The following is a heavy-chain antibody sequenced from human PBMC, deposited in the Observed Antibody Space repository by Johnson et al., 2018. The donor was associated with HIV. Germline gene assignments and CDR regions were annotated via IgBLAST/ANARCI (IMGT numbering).Heavy chain of an antibody. CDR1: GFTFSSYA. CDR3: TRSWGLGGTAFDI. J-gene: IGHJ3*02. D-gene: IGHD3-16*01. CDR2: ISYDGSNK. Sequence: HVQLVESGGGLVQPGGSLRLSCAASGFTFSSYAMHWVRQAPGKGLEWVAVISYDGSNKYYADSVKGRFTISRDNSKNTLYLQMNSLRAEETAVYYWTRSWGLGGTAFDIWGQGTMVTVSS. V-gene: IGHV3-30*04.